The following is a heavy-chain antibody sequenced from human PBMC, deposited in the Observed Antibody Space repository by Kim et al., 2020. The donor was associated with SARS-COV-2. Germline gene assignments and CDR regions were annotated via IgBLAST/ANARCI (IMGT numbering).Heavy chain of an antibody. J-gene: IGHJ4*02. CDR2: ISSKSDHI. Sequence: GGFLRLSCVGSGFTFSYYTMNWVRQAPGGGLEWVASISSKSDHIYYSDAVDGRFTISRDNAKTSVFLQMDSLRVEDTGLYYCTRPGLIGLWFGGRSIDYFDYWGRAILVTVSS. CDR3: TRPGLIGLWFGGRSIDYFDY. D-gene: IGHD3-10*01. V-gene: IGHV3-21*01. CDR1: GFTFSYYT.